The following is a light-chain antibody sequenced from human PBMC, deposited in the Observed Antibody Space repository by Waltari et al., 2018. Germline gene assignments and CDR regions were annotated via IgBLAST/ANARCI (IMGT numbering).Light chain of an antibody. CDR2: KTS. J-gene: IGKJ4*02. V-gene: IGKV1-5*03. CDR3: QHYDTYSAT. CDR1: QSISRW. Sequence: DIQMTQSPSTLSASVGDRVTITCRASQSISRWLDWYQQKAGKAPKLLIYKTSILESGVASRFSGGGSGTEFTLTISSLQPDEFATYYCQHYDTYSATFGRGTKVEIK.